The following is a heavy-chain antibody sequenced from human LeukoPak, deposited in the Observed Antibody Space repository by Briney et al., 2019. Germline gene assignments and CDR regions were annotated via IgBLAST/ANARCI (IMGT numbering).Heavy chain of an antibody. CDR3: ATIRQWELLAFDI. CDR2: ISGSGGST. D-gene: IGHD1-26*01. J-gene: IGHJ3*02. Sequence: HPGGSLGLSCAASGFTFSSYAMSWVRQAPGKGLEWVSAISGSGGSTYYADSVKGRFTISRDNSKNTLYLQMNSLRAEDTAVYYCATIRQWELLAFDIWGQGTMVTVSS. V-gene: IGHV3-23*01. CDR1: GFTFSSYA.